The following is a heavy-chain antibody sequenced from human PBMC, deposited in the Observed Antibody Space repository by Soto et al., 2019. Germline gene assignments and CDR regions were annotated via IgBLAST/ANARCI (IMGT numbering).Heavy chain of an antibody. CDR2: GIPIFGTP. J-gene: IGHJ6*02. Sequence: QVQLVQSGAEVKKPGSSVKVSCKAPGGTFSTYAISWVRQAPGQGLEWMGGGIPIFGTPKYAQKFQGRVTINADESTSTGYMELRSLRSEDTAVYYCARSQGGSSSLDIYYYYYYGMDVWGQGTTVTVSS. D-gene: IGHD2-15*01. V-gene: IGHV1-69*01. CDR1: GGTFSTYA. CDR3: ARSQGGSSSLDIYYYYYYGMDV.